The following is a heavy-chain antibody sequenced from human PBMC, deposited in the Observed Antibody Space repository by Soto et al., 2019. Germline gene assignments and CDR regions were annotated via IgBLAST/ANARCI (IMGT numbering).Heavy chain of an antibody. CDR2: INPSGGST. J-gene: IGHJ6*03. CDR1: GYTFTSYY. CDR3: ARDQEPSTLYYDYYYMDV. V-gene: IGHV1-46*03. Sequence: QVQLVQSGAEVKKPGASVTVSCKASGYTFTSYYIHWVRQAPEQGLEWMGIINPSGGSTSYAQKFQGRVTMTRDTSTSTVYMEVSGLRSEDTAVYYCARDQEPSTLYYDYYYMDVWGKGTTVTVSS.